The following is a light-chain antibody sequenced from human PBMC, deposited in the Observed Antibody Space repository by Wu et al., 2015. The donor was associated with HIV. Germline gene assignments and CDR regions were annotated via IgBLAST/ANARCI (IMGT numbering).Light chain of an antibody. CDR1: QSVDTY. CDR3: QQYGSSPLT. V-gene: IGKV3-20*01. Sequence: EIVLTQSPATLSLSPGERATLSCGASQSVDTYLAWYQQRPGQAPRLLIYGASSRATGFPDRFSGSGSGTVFTLTISRLEPEDFAVYYCQQYGSSPLTFGGGTKVEVK. CDR2: GAS. J-gene: IGKJ4*01.